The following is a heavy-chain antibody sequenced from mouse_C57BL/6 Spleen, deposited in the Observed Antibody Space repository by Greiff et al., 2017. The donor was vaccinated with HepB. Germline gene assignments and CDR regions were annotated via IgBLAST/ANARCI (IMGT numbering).Heavy chain of an antibody. V-gene: IGHV1-69*01. J-gene: IGHJ1*03. CDR2: IDPSDSYT. CDR1: GYTFTSYW. D-gene: IGHD1-1*01. Sequence: VQLQQSGAELVMPGASVKLSCKASGYTFTSYWMHWVKQRPGQGLECIGEIDPSDSYTNYNQKFKGKSTFTVAKSSSTAYMQLSSLTSEDSAVYYCARNPLITTVVATRYFDVWGTGTTVTVSS. CDR3: ARNPLITTVVATRYFDV.